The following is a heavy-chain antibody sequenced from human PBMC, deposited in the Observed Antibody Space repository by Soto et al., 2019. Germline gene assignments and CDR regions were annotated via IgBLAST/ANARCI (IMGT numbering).Heavy chain of an antibody. D-gene: IGHD5-12*01. CDR3: ARVSGYDVFDAFDI. CDR2: IKQDGSEK. Sequence: GGSLRLSCAASGFTFSSYWMSWVRQAPGKGLEWVANIKQDGSEKYYVDSVKGRFTISRDNAKNSLYLQMNSLRAEDTAVYYCARVSGYDVFDAFDIWGQGTMVTVSS. V-gene: IGHV3-7*01. CDR1: GFTFSSYW. J-gene: IGHJ3*02.